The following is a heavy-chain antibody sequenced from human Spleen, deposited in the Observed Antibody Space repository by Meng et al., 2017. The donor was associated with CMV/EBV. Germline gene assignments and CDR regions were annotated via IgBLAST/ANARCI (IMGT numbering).Heavy chain of an antibody. J-gene: IGHJ4*02. CDR3: MKRPEY. D-gene: IGHD1-14*01. V-gene: IGHV3-23*01. CDR2: IGASGGDR. CDR1: GCTFRNYA. Sequence: GSMRLSCEVAGCTFRNYAMTWVRQAPGRGLEWVSGIGASGGDRYYADSVKGRFTIFRDNYKNTLYLQMNNLRVEDTAVYYCMKRPEYWGQGTLVTVSS.